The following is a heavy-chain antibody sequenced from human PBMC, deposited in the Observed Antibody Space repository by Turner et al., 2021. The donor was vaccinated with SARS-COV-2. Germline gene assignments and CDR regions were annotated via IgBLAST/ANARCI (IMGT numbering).Heavy chain of an antibody. V-gene: IGHV1-69*02. CDR3: ATRVYDILTGLELGYCDY. D-gene: IGHD3-9*01. Sequence: QVQLVQSGAEVKKPGSSVKVSCTASRDTFSSYTISWVRQAPGQGPEWMVRIIPILGRSNYAQKFQGRVTITADKTTSTSYMEVSSLRSEDTAVYYCATRVYDILTGLELGYCDYWGQGTLVTVSS. J-gene: IGHJ4*02. CDR2: IIPILGRS. CDR1: RDTFSSYT.